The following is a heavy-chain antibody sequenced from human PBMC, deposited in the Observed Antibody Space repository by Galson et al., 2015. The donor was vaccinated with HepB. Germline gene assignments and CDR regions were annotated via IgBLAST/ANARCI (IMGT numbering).Heavy chain of an antibody. Sequence: SVKVSCKASGGTFSSYAISWVRQAPGQGLEWMGGIIPILGIANYAQKFQGRVTITADKSTSTAYMELSSLRSEDTAVYYCARDRAGLFWSGYGDYYYYYYMDVWGKGTTVTVSS. CDR1: GGTFSSYA. V-gene: IGHV1-69*10. D-gene: IGHD3-3*01. CDR3: ARDRAGLFWSGYGDYYYYYYMDV. CDR2: IIPILGIA. J-gene: IGHJ6*03.